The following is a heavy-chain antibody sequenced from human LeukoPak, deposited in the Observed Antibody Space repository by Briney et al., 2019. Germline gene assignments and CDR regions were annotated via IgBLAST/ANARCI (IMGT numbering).Heavy chain of an antibody. CDR1: GGSFGSYY. Sequence: SQTLSLTCAVYGGSFGSYYWSWISQPPGNGREWMGEINHGGSTNYNPSLKSRATISVDTSKNQFSLKLGSVTAADTAVYYCARKDRYYYGSGSYGIDYWGQGTLVTVSS. V-gene: IGHV4-34*01. CDR2: INHGGST. CDR3: ARKDRYYYGSGSYGIDY. D-gene: IGHD3-10*01. J-gene: IGHJ4*02.